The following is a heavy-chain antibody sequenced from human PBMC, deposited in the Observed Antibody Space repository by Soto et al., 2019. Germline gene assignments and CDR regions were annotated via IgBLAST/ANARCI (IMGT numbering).Heavy chain of an antibody. Sequence: QVQLVESGGGVVQSGRSLTLSCAASGFSLRTYGMQWLRRAPGKGLEWVAFIWYDGTKKFYANSVKGRSTISKDNSNNMLYLQMSGLGAEDTAVYYCARDVVTAVAGSVNWFDPWGQGTLVTVSS. D-gene: IGHD6-19*01. CDR1: GFSLRTYG. J-gene: IGHJ5*02. CDR2: IWYDGTKK. V-gene: IGHV3-33*01. CDR3: ARDVVTAVAGSVNWFDP.